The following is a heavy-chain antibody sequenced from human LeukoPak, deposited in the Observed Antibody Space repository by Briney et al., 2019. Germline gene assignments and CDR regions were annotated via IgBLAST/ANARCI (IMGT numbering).Heavy chain of an antibody. J-gene: IGHJ4*02. D-gene: IGHD6-13*01. V-gene: IGHV3-30-3*01. CDR1: GFTFSSCA. CDR2: ISYDGSNK. Sequence: GGSLRLSCAASGFTFSSCAMHWVRQAPGKGLEWVAVISYDGSNKYYADSVKGRFTISRDNSKNTLYLQMNSLRAEDTAVYYCARDPQLGYFDYWGQGTLVTVSS. CDR3: ARDPQLGYFDY.